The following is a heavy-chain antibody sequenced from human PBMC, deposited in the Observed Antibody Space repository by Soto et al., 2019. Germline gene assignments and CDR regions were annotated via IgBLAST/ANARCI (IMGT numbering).Heavy chain of an antibody. J-gene: IGHJ2*01. CDR3: ASHPIFGYDSSGYWYFDL. D-gene: IGHD3-22*01. Sequence: ASVKVSCKASGYTLTSYAMHWVRQAPGQRLEWMGWINAGNGNTKYSQKFQGRVTITRDTSASTAYMELSSLRSEDTAVYYCASHPIFGYDSSGYWYFDLWGRGTLVTVSS. V-gene: IGHV1-3*01. CDR2: INAGNGNT. CDR1: GYTLTSYA.